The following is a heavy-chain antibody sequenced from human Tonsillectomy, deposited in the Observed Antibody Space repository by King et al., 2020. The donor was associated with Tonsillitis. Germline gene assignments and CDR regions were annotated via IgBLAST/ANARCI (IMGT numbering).Heavy chain of an antibody. CDR3: AKSVDYAYNHYMDV. Sequence: VQLVESGGGVVQPGGSLRLSCAASGLTFDDYAMHWVRQAPGKGLEWVSLISGNGGSTYYADSVKGRFTISRDNSKNSLYLQMNSLRIEDTALYYCAKSVDYAYNHYMDVWGKGTTVTVSS. CDR1: GLTFDDYA. J-gene: IGHJ6*03. V-gene: IGHV3-43*02. D-gene: IGHD4-17*01. CDR2: ISGNGGST.